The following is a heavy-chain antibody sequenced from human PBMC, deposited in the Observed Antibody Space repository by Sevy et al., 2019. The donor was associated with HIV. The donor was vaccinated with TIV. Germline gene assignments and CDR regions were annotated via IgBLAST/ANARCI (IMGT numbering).Heavy chain of an antibody. J-gene: IGHJ4*02. D-gene: IGHD3-10*01. CDR3: AKDRTSGSYYNSMAGADY. V-gene: IGHV3-9*01. CDR2: ISWNSGSI. CDR1: GFTFDDYA. Sequence: GGSLRLSCAASGFTFDDYAMHWVRQAPGKGLEWVSGISWNSGSIGYADSVKGRFTISRDNAKNSLYLQMNSLRAEDTALYYCAKDRTSGSYYNSMAGADYRGQGTLVTVSS.